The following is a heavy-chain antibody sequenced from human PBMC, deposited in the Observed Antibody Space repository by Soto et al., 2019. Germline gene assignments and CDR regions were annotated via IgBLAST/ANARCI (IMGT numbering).Heavy chain of an antibody. Sequence: ASVKVSCKASGYTFTSHGISWVRQAPGQGLEWMGWISAYNGNTNYAQKLQGRVTMTTDTSTSTAYMELRSLRADDTAVYYCAREGSGGSCYSCYYFDYWGQGTLVTVSS. V-gene: IGHV1-18*01. CDR3: AREGSGGSCYSCYYFDY. J-gene: IGHJ4*02. CDR1: GYTFTSHG. CDR2: ISAYNGNT. D-gene: IGHD2-15*01.